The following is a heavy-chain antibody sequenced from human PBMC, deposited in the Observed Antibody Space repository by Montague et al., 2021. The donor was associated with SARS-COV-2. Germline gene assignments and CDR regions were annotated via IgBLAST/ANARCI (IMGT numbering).Heavy chain of an antibody. J-gene: IGHJ6*03. Sequence: TLSLTCTVSGDSITSKTHYWDWVRQPAGKGLEWIGRLLTSGATNFNPSLKSRLTISRDTSKNVFYLKLSSVTAADTAVYYCARDSPHFDFWRGHYGDKYYMDIWGKGTTVTV. CDR2: LLTSGAT. V-gene: IGHV4-61*02. CDR3: ARDSPHFDFWRGHYGDKYYMDI. D-gene: IGHD3-3*01. CDR1: GDSITSKTHY.